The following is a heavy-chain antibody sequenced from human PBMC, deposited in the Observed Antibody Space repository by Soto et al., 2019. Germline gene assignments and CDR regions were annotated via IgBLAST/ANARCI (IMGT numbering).Heavy chain of an antibody. Sequence: QVQLVQAGAEVKKPGASVKVSCKASGYTFTSYAMHWVRQAPGQRLEWMGWINAGNGNTKYSQKFQGRVTITRDTSASTAYMELSSLRSEDTAVYYCAREDRYYYYMDVWGKGTTVTVSS. CDR3: AREDRYYYYMDV. V-gene: IGHV1-3*01. J-gene: IGHJ6*03. CDR1: GYTFTSYA. CDR2: INAGNGNT.